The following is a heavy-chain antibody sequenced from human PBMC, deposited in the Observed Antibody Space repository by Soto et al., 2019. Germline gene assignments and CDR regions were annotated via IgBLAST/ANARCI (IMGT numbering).Heavy chain of an antibody. J-gene: IGHJ3*02. CDR1: GYSFTSYW. Sequence: EVQLVQSGAEVKKPGESLKISCKGSGYSFTSYWIGWVRQMPGKGLEWMGIIYPGVSDTRYSPSFQGQVTISADKSISTAYLQWSSLKASDTAMYYCAREGLAVVAGVDAVDIWGQGTMVTVSS. D-gene: IGHD6-19*01. CDR2: IYPGVSDT. V-gene: IGHV5-51*01. CDR3: AREGLAVVAGVDAVDI.